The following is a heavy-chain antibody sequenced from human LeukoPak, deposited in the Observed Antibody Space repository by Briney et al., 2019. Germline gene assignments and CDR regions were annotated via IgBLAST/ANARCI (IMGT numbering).Heavy chain of an antibody. CDR1: GFTFSNYA. V-gene: IGHV3-64D*09. D-gene: IGHD1-1*01. CDR2: ISNNGVST. J-gene: IGHJ4*02. CDR3: AMNCHCDY. Sequence: GGSLRLSCSASGFTFSNYALAWVRQAPGKGLEYVSAISNNGVSTYYADSVKGRFTISRDNSKSTLYLQMSSLRAEDTAVYYCAMNCHCDYWGQGTLVTV.